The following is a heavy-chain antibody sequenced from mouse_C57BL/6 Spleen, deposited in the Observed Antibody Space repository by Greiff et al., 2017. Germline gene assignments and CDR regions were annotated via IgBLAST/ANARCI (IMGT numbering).Heavy chain of an antibody. CDR2: IFPGSGNT. CDR3: ARCGSGNDCDD. D-gene: IGHD1-1*02. CDR1: GYSFTGYY. Sequence: VQLQQSGPELVKPGASVKISCKASGYSFTGYYIHWVKQRPGQGLEWIGWIFPGSGNTNYNEKFKGKATLTADTSSSTAYMQLSSLTSENSAGYDCARCGSGNDCDDWGQGTTLTVSS. J-gene: IGHJ2*01. V-gene: IGHV1-66*01.